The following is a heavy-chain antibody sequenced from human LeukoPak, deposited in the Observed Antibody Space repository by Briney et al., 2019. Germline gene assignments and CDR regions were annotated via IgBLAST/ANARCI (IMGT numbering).Heavy chain of an antibody. D-gene: IGHD1-26*01. J-gene: IGHJ6*02. CDR3: ARNSGNLEGYYYYGMDV. Sequence: PGGSLRLSCAASGFTFSTCAMHWVRQAPGKGLEWVSSISSSSSYIYYADSVKGRFTISRDNAKNSLYLQMNSLRAEDTAVYYRARNSGNLEGYYYYGMDVWGQGTTVTVSS. CDR1: GFTFSTCA. CDR2: ISSSSSYI. V-gene: IGHV3-21*01.